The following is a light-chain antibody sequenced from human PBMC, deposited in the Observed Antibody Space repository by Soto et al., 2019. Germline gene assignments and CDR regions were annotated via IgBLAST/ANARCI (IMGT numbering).Light chain of an antibody. CDR2: EVT. Sequence: QSALTQPPSASGSPGQSVTISCTGTSSDVGGYNYVSWYQQYPGRAPKLMIYEVTKRPSGVPDRFSGSKAGNTASLTVSGIQAEDEADYYCSSYAASNNFYFVFGGGTKLT. CDR3: SSYAASNNFYFV. CDR1: SSDVGGYNY. J-gene: IGLJ3*02. V-gene: IGLV2-8*01.